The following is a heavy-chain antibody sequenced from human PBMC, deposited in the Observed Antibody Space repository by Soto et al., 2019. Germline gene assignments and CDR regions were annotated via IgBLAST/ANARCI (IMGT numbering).Heavy chain of an antibody. CDR2: ISGSGGST. CDR1: GFTFSSYA. V-gene: IGHV3-23*01. Sequence: EVRLLESGGGLVQPGGSLRLSCAASGFTFSSYAMRWVRQAPVKGLEWVSAISGSGGSTYYADTVKGRFTISRDNSKMTLYLQMNSLSAEDTAVYFCARRGSGSYYDYWGQGTLVTVS. CDR3: ARRGSGSYYDY. D-gene: IGHD1-26*01. J-gene: IGHJ4*02.